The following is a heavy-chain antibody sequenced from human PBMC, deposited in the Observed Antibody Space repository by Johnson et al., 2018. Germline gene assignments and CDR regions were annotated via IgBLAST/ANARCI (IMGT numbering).Heavy chain of an antibody. CDR2: ISYDGSNK. CDR3: AKTRSYYPDYYYYGMDG. J-gene: IGHJ6*02. Sequence: HVRLVESGGGVVQPGRSLRLSCAASGFTFSSYGMHWVRQAPGKGLEWVAVISYDGSNKYYADSVKGRFTISRDNSKNTLYLQMNSLRAEETAVYYCAKTRSYYPDYYYYGMDGWGQGTTVTVSS. CDR1: GFTFSSYG. D-gene: IGHD3-10*01. V-gene: IGHV3-30*18.